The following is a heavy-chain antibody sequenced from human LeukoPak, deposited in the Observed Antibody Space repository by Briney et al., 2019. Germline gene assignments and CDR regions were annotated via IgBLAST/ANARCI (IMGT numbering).Heavy chain of an antibody. V-gene: IGHV3-23*01. CDR1: GFTFSTYA. CDR3: ARGYCSGGSCYSGDAFDI. CDR2: ISGSGVST. J-gene: IGHJ3*02. Sequence: GGSLRLSCAASGFTFSTYAMSWVRQAPGKGLEWVSAISGSGVSTYYADSVKGRFTISRDNSKNTLYLQMNSLRVEDTAVYYCARGYCSGGSCYSGDAFDIWGQGTMVTVSS. D-gene: IGHD2-15*01.